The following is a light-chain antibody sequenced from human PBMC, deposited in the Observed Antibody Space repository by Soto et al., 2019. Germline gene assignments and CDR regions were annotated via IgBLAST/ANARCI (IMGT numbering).Light chain of an antibody. Sequence: EIVLTQSPATLSLSPGERATLSCRASQSVSSYLAWYQQKPGQAPRLLIYDASNRATGIPARFSGSGSGTDFTLTIGSLEPEDFAVYYCQQRSNWPLPLTFGGGTKVDIK. CDR1: QSVSSY. J-gene: IGKJ4*01. CDR2: DAS. CDR3: QQRSNWPLPLT. V-gene: IGKV3-11*01.